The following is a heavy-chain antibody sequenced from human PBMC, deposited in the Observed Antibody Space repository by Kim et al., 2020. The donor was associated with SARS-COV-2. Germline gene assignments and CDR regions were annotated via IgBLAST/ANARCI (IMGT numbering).Heavy chain of an antibody. V-gene: IGHV4-59*01. CDR3: ARENYYDSSGYLSELFDY. J-gene: IGHJ4*02. Sequence: KIRVTISVDTSKHQFSLKLSSVTAADTAVYYCARENYYDSSGYLSELFDYWGQGTLVTVSS. D-gene: IGHD3-22*01.